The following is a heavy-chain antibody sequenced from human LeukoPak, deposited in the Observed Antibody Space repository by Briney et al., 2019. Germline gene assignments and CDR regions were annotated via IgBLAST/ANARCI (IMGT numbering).Heavy chain of an antibody. J-gene: IGHJ3*02. CDR2: INHSGST. Sequence: SETLSLTCAVYGGSFSGYYWSWIRQPPGKGLEWIGEINHSGSTNYNPSLKSRVTISVDTSKSQFSLKLSSVTAADTAVYYCATWGIVVVPAAYGAFDIWGQETMVTVSS. D-gene: IGHD2-2*01. CDR3: ATWGIVVVPAAYGAFDI. V-gene: IGHV4-34*01. CDR1: GGSFSGYY.